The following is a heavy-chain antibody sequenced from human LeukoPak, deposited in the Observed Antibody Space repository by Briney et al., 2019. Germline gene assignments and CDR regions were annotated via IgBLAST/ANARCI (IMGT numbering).Heavy chain of an antibody. CDR1: GYTFTSYD. V-gene: IGHV1-8*01. CDR3: ARAGGYCGRISCPYYFDY. Sequence: ASVKVFCKASGYTFTSYDINWVRQATGQGLEWMGWMNPNSGNTGYAQKFQGRVTMTRNTSISTAYMELSSLRSEDTAVYYCARAGGYCGRISCPYYFDYWGQGPLVAVSS. J-gene: IGHJ4*02. D-gene: IGHD2-15*01. CDR2: MNPNSGNT.